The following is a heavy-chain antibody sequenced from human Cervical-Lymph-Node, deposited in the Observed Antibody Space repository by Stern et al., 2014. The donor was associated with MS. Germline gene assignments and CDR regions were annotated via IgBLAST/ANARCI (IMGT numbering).Heavy chain of an antibody. V-gene: IGHV3-30-3*01. Sequence: QLVESGGGVVQPGRSLRLSCAASGFTFSNFAMNWLRQSPDKGLQWLAAISTDGSATNYADSVKGRFTISRDNSKNTLYLEMNSLTTEDTAVFYCARDLGYWGQGTLVTVSS. CDR2: ISTDGSAT. J-gene: IGHJ4*02. CDR3: ARDLGY. CDR1: GFTFSNFA.